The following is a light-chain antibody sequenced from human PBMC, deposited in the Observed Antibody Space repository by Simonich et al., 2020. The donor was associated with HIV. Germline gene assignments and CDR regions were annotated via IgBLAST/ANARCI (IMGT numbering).Light chain of an antibody. CDR2: GNI. Sequence: QSVLTQPPSVSGAPGQRVTISCTGSSSNIGAGYNVHWYQQLPGTAPRLLIYGNINRPSGVPDRISGSKSVTSASLAITGLQAEDEADYYCQSYDSTLSGSKVFGGGTKLTVL. V-gene: IGLV1-40*01. CDR3: QSYDSTLSGSKV. CDR1: SSNIGAGYN. J-gene: IGLJ3*02.